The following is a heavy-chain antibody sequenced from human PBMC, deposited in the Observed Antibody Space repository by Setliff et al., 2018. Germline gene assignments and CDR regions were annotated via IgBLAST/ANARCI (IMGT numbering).Heavy chain of an antibody. CDR3: ARDRFYNSWSGTSITAPHDAFDI. D-gene: IGHD3-3*01. V-gene: IGHV1-18*01. CDR2: ISGSTDNT. CDR1: GYTSLNYG. J-gene: IGHJ3*02. Sequence: ASVKVSCKASGYTSLNYGISWVRQAPGQGLEWMGWISGSTDNTKYAQKFQGRVTMTSDTSTNTVYLEVSSLRSEDTAVYFCARDRFYNSWSGTSITAPHDAFDIWGQGTMVTVSS.